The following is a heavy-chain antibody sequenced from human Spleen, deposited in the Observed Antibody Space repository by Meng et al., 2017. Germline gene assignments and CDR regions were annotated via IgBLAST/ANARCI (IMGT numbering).Heavy chain of an antibody. V-gene: IGHV3-74*01. CDR2: INSDGRSR. CDR3: AIGNYGDNRPPDY. J-gene: IGHJ4*02. CDR1: GFIFSNFW. Sequence: EVQLVESGGGLVQPGGSLTLYCAASGFIFSNFWIQWVRQAPGKGLVWVSRINSDGRSRNYADSVRGRFTISRDNAKNTVFLQMNSLRPEDTAVYYCAIGNYGDNRPPDYWGQGTLVTVSS. D-gene: IGHD4-23*01.